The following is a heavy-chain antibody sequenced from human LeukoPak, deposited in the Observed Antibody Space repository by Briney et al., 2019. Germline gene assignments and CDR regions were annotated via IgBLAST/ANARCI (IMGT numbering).Heavy chain of an antibody. V-gene: IGHV1-18*01. CDR3: ARDFKPLTYYYGSGSYQTAFDI. Sequence: GASVKVSCKASGYTFTSYGISWVRQAPGQGLEWMGWISAYNGNTNYAQKLQGRVTMTTDTSTSTAYMELRSLRSDDTAVYYCARDFKPLTYYYGSGSYQTAFDIWGQGTVVTVSS. J-gene: IGHJ3*02. D-gene: IGHD3-10*01. CDR2: ISAYNGNT. CDR1: GYTFTSYG.